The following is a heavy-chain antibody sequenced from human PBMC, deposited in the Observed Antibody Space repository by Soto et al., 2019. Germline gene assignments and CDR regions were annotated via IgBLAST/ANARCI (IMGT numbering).Heavy chain of an antibody. D-gene: IGHD5-18*01. CDR1: GDSVSSSSYY. Sequence: SETLSLPCPVSGDSVSSSSYYWTWVRQGTGKGRVGIGNIDYSGNTNYDSSLQRRVTMSLDTSQNQFSLKFASVTAADTAFCYCARDIRGYSRSFDYWGQGILVTVSS. CDR3: ARDIRGYSRSFDY. CDR2: IDYSGNT. J-gene: IGHJ4*02. V-gene: IGHV4-61*01.